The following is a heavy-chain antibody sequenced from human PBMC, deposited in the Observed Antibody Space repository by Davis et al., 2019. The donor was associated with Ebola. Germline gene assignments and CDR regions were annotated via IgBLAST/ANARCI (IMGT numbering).Heavy chain of an antibody. CDR1: GGSFSGYY. D-gene: IGHD6-6*01. Sequence: SETLSLTCAVYGGSFSGYYWSWIRQPPGKGLEWIGEINHSGSTNYNPSLKSRVTISVDTSKNQFSLKLSSVTAADTAVYYCARGIRIAARPGFDYWGQGTLVTVSS. J-gene: IGHJ4*02. CDR3: ARGIRIAARPGFDY. CDR2: INHSGST. V-gene: IGHV4-34*01.